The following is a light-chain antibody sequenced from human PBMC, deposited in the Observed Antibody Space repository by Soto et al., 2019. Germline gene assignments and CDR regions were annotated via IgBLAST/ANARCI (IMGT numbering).Light chain of an antibody. CDR2: SAS. V-gene: IGKV1-12*01. Sequence: DIQMTQSPSFVSESVGDRVTSTCRASQSVTTWLAWYQQRPGKAPRLLIHSASSLRSGVPSRFSGSGSGAEFTLTIGSLHPEDEATYFCQQASYFPFTFGPGTTVAI. J-gene: IGKJ3*01. CDR1: QSVTTW. CDR3: QQASYFPFT.